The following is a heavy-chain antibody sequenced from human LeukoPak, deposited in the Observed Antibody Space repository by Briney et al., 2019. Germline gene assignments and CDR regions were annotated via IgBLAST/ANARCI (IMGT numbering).Heavy chain of an antibody. J-gene: IGHJ4*02. Sequence: GASVKVSCKASGYTFTSYYMHWVRQAPGQGLEWMGIINPSGGSTSYAQKFQGRVTMTRDTSTSTVYMELSSLRSEDTAVYYCARDKGESSEYARVTLRDGYNFRPGYFDYWGQGTLVTVSS. CDR2: INPSGGST. CDR1: GYTFTSYY. D-gene: IGHD5-24*01. CDR3: ARDKGESSEYARVTLRDGYNFRPGYFDY. V-gene: IGHV1-46*01.